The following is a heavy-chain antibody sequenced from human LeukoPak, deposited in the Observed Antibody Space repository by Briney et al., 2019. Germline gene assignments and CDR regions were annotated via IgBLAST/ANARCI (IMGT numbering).Heavy chain of an antibody. CDR1: EDTFTRHY. Sequence: GASVTVSCKASEDTFTRHYMYWVRQAPGQGLEWIGLINPNDNSIDYTQELQGRVTVTRDRSTSTVYMGLNSLRSEDTAVYYCAREGGSYKHFDYWGQGTLVTVSS. D-gene: IGHD3-10*01. CDR3: AREGGSYKHFDY. V-gene: IGHV1-46*04. J-gene: IGHJ4*02. CDR2: INPNDNSI.